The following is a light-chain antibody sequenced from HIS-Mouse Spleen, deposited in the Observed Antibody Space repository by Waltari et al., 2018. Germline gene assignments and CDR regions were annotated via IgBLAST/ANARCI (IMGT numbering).Light chain of an antibody. V-gene: IGLV3-21*03. CDR1: NIGRKS. CDR3: QVWDSSSDHVV. CDR2: DDS. Sequence: SYVLTPPPSVAPGKTARITCGGNNIGRKSVHWYQQKPGQAPVLVVYDDSDRPSGIPERFSGSNSGNTATLTISRVEAGDEADYYCQVWDSSSDHVVFGGGTKLTVL. J-gene: IGLJ2*01.